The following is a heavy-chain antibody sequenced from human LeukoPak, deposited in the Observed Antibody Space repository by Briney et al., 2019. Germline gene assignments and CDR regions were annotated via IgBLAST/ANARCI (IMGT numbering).Heavy chain of an antibody. D-gene: IGHD6-13*01. J-gene: IGHJ3*01. CDR3: ARISSSNWYNERGAFDV. CDR2: TNPGGNT. Sequence: SETLSLTCDVYGGSLSGYYWSWIRQSPGKGLEFIGETNPGGNTNYNPSLKSRVTISVDTSKNQFSLKLRSVTAADTAVYYCARISSSNWYNERGAFDVWGQGTMVTVSS. V-gene: IGHV4-34*01. CDR1: GGSLSGYY.